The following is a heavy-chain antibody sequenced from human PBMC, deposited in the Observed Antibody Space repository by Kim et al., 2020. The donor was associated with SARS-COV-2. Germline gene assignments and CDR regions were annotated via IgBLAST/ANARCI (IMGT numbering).Heavy chain of an antibody. CDR2: INPSGGST. D-gene: IGHD6-13*01. Sequence: ASVKVSCKASGYTFTSYYMHWVRQAPGQGLEWMGIINPSGGSTSYAQKFQGRVTMTRDTSTSTVYMELSSLRSEDTAVYYCARDRRIAAAGGIGAFDIWGQGTMVTVSS. J-gene: IGHJ3*02. CDR3: ARDRRIAAAGGIGAFDI. V-gene: IGHV1-46*01. CDR1: GYTFTSYY.